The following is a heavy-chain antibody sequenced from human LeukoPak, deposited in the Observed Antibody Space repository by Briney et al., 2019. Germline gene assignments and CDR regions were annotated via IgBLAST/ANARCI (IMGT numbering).Heavy chain of an antibody. V-gene: IGHV7-4-1*01. D-gene: IGHD2-2*01. CDR3: ARDKYQLPYEIDY. CDR2: INTNTRNP. CDR1: GYTFTNYG. J-gene: IGHJ4*02. Sequence: ASVKVSCRASGYTFTNYGVNWVRQAPGQGLEWMGWINTNTRNPTYARGFTGRFVFSLDTSLSTAYLQIGSLKAEDTAVYYCARDKYQLPYEIDYWGQGTLVTVSS.